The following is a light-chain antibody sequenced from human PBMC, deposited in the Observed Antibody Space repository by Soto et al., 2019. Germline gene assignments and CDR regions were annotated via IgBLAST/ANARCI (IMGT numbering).Light chain of an antibody. CDR1: QGINKW. CDR2: SAS. Sequence: DIQMTQSPSSVSASVGDRVTITCRASQGINKWLAWYQQKPGTAPKLLIYSASNLESGVPSRFSGTGSGTEFILTITNLQPEDFATYYCLQHTYIWSFGQGTKVDIK. J-gene: IGKJ1*01. CDR3: LQHTYIWS. V-gene: IGKV1-12*01.